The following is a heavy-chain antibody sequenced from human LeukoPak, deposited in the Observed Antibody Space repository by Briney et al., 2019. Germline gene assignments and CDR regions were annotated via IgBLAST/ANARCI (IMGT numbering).Heavy chain of an antibody. Sequence: GGSLRLSCAASGFTFSNAWMSWVRQAPGKGLEWVSSISSSSSYIYYADSVKGRFTISRDNAKNSLYLQMNSLRAEDTAVYYCARDLAVGATGFDPWGQGTLVTVSS. D-gene: IGHD1-26*01. CDR1: GFTFSNAW. CDR3: ARDLAVGATGFDP. CDR2: ISSSSSYI. J-gene: IGHJ5*02. V-gene: IGHV3-21*01.